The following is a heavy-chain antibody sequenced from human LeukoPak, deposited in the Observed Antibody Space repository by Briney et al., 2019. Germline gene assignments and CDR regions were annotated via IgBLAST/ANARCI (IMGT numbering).Heavy chain of an antibody. CDR2: INWNGGGT. CDR3: AKHMRATNTYSFFGLDV. Sequence: PGGSLRLSCAVTGFTFKDYGMHWVRQPPGKGLEWVSSINWNGGGTDYADSVKGRFTISRDNAKNSLYLQLSSLRPEDTALYYCAKHMRATNTYSFFGLDVWGQGTTVTVSS. CDR1: GFTFKDYG. D-gene: IGHD1-26*01. J-gene: IGHJ6*02. V-gene: IGHV3-9*01.